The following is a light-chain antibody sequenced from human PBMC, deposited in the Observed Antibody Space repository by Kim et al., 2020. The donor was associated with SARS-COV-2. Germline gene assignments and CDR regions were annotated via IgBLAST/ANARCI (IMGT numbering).Light chain of an antibody. CDR3: LQHNTYPIT. J-gene: IGKJ5*01. CDR2: KAS. CDR1: QSISSW. V-gene: IGKV1-5*03. Sequence: PSVGDRVTIPCRASQSISSWLAWYPQKPGKAPKLLIYKASSLESGVPSRFSGSGSGTEFTLTISSLQPEDFATYFCLQHNTYPITFGQGTRLEIK.